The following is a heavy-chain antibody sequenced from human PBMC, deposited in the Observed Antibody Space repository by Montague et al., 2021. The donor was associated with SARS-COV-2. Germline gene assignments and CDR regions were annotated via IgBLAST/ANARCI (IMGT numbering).Heavy chain of an antibody. Sequence: SETLSLTCIVSGGSISSYSWSWIRQPSGKGLEWIGSIFYSGSTNYNPSLKSRVTISVDTSKKQFSLKLSSVTAADTAVYYCARLGLGGYDILTGYYQSGMDVWGQGTTVTVSS. CDR3: ARLGLGGYDILTGYYQSGMDV. CDR2: IFYSGST. D-gene: IGHD3-9*01. CDR1: GGSISSYS. V-gene: IGHV4-59*08. J-gene: IGHJ6*02.